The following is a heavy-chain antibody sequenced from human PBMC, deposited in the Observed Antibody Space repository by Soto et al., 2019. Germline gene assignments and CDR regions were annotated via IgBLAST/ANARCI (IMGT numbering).Heavy chain of an antibody. CDR2: ISYDGSNK. V-gene: IGHV3-30-3*01. Sequence: PGGSLRLSCAASGFTFSSYAMHWVRQAPGKGLEWVAVISYDGSNKYYADSVKGRFTISRDNSKNTLYLQMNSLRAEDTAVYYCAREDRGVYYYYGMDVWGQGTTVTVSS. CDR1: GFTFSSYA. CDR3: AREDRGVYYYYGMDV. D-gene: IGHD2-15*01. J-gene: IGHJ6*02.